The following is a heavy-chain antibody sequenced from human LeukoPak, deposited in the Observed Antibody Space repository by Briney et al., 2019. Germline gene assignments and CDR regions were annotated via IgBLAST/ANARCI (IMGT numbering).Heavy chain of an antibody. Sequence: PGGSLRLSCAASGFTFSSYAMSWVRQAPGKGLEWVSAISGSGGSTYYADSVKGRFTISRDNSKNTLYLQMNSLRAEDTAVYYCAKARGSPHKLITMVRGVTKNVAVSFDYWGQGTLVTVSS. CDR3: AKARGSPHKLITMVRGVTKNVAVSFDY. V-gene: IGHV3-23*01. J-gene: IGHJ4*02. CDR1: GFTFSSYA. D-gene: IGHD3-10*01. CDR2: ISGSGGST.